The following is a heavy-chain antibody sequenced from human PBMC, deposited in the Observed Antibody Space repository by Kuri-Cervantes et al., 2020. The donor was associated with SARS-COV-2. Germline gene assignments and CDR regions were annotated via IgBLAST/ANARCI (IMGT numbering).Heavy chain of an antibody. CDR2: IYTSGST. D-gene: IGHD2-15*01. Sequence: SETLSLTCTVSGGSISSYYWSWIRQPAGKGLEWIGRIYTSGSTNYNPSLKSRVTMSVDTSKNQFSLKLSSVTAADTAVHYCARRYCSGGSCSWFDPWGQGTLVTVSS. CDR3: ARRYCSGGSCSWFDP. J-gene: IGHJ5*02. V-gene: IGHV4-4*07. CDR1: GGSISSYY.